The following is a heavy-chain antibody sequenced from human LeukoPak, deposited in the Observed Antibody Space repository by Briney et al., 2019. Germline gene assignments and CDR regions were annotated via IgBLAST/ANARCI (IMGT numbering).Heavy chain of an antibody. V-gene: IGHV3-21*01. CDR2: ISSSSNYI. CDR3: AAHRDDFLTGYFDY. J-gene: IGHJ4*02. Sequence: GGSLRLSCAASGFTFSNYNMNWVRQAPGKGLECVSSISSSSNYIYYADSVKGRFTISRDNARNSLYLQMNSLRAEDTAMYYCAAHRDDFLTGYFDYWGQGTLVTVSS. D-gene: IGHD3-9*01. CDR1: GFTFSNYN.